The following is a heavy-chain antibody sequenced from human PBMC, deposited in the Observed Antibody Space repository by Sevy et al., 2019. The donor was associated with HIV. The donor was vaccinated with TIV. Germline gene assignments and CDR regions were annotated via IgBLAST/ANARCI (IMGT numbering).Heavy chain of an antibody. V-gene: IGHV1-2*02. CDR2: INPNSGGT. CDR1: GYTFTGYY. J-gene: IGHJ6*02. Sequence: ASVKVSCKASGYTFTGYYMHWVRQAPGQGLEWMGWINPNSGGTNSAQKFQGRVTMTRDTSISTAYMELSRLRSDATAVYYCARDRGVYCSSASCYYYYYGMDVWGQGTTVTVSS. D-gene: IGHD2-2*01. CDR3: ARDRGVYCSSASCYYYYYGMDV.